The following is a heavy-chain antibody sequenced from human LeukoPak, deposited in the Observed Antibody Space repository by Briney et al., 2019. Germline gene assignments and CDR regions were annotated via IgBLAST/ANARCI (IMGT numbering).Heavy chain of an antibody. J-gene: IGHJ4*02. D-gene: IGHD5-18*01. CDR1: GFTYSSHN. CDR3: ARDQGYTYGHSFDY. Sequence: PGGSVRLSCAASGFTYSSHNMHWVRHAPGKGLEWVALISNDGNNKYYADSVQGRFTISRDNSKNTLYLQMNSLRAEDTAVYYCARDQGYTYGHSFDYWGQGTLVTVSS. V-gene: IGHV3-30-3*01. CDR2: ISNDGNNK.